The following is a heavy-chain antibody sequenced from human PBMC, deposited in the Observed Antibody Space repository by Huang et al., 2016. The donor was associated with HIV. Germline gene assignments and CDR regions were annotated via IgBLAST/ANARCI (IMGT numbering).Heavy chain of an antibody. CDR2: VFEGGNT. D-gene: IGHD3-16*01. V-gene: IGHV4-39*01. J-gene: IGHJ3*01. CDR1: GGSVHSGYYY. Sequence: QLQLQESGPGLVRPSETLSLTCSVSGGSVHSGYYYWGWIRQPPGKGLEWIASVFEGGNTFYHPSLKSWVSMSVDTSKKRFSLNLSSVTAADTAVYFCARLPFDYVWGTQRQTALDELDVWGQGTMVTVSS. CDR3: ARLPFDYVWGTQRQTALDELDV.